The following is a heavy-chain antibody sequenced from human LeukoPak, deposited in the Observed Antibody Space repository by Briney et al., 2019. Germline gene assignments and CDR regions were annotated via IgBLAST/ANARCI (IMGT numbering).Heavy chain of an antibody. Sequence: PSETLSLTCTVSGYSISSGYYWGWIRQPPGKGLEWIGSIYHSGSTYYNPSLKSRVTISVDTSKNQFSLKLSSVTAADTAVYYCAREPPNYWFDPWGQGTLVTVSS. CDR2: IYHSGST. CDR3: AREPPNYWFDP. V-gene: IGHV4-38-2*02. CDR1: GYSISSGYY. J-gene: IGHJ5*02.